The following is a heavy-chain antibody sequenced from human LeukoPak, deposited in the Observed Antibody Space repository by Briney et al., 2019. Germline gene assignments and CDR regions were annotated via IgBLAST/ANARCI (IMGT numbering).Heavy chain of an antibody. CDR2: INPNSGGK. J-gene: IGHJ4*02. CDR1: GYTFTDYY. CDR3: ARASYYYDSSGYPGYYFDY. V-gene: IGHV1-2*02. Sequence: ASVKVSCKASGYTFTDYYMHWVRQAPGQGLEWMGWINPNSGGKNYAQKFQGRVTMTRDTSISTAYMELSRLRSDDTAVYYCARASYYYDSSGYPGYYFDYWGQGTLVTVCS. D-gene: IGHD3-22*01.